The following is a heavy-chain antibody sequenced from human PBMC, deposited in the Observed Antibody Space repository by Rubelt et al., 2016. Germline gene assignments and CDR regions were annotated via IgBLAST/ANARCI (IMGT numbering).Heavy chain of an antibody. V-gene: IGHV3-7*01. J-gene: IGHJ4*02. CDR2: INQDGSEK. Sequence: GKGLEWVANINQDGSEKYYVDSVKGRFTISRDNTQNSMYLQMNSLRAGETAVYYCAREWYYYDSSGGGYYYFGGFDYWGQGSLVTVSS. CDR3: AREWYYYDSSGGGYYYFGGFDY. D-gene: IGHD3-22*01.